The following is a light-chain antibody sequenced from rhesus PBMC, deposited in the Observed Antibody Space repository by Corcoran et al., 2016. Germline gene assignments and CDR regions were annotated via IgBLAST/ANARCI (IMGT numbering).Light chain of an antibody. CDR1: QGITKE. CDR2: VAS. J-gene: IGKJ4*01. V-gene: IGKV1-94*01. CDR3: LQDYTTPLT. Sequence: DIQMTQSPSSLSASVGDRVTVTCRASQGITKELSWYRQKPGKAPTLLIYVASTFQSGVSSRFSGSGSGTDYTLTISSLQPEDVATYYCLQDYTTPLTFGGGTKVEIK.